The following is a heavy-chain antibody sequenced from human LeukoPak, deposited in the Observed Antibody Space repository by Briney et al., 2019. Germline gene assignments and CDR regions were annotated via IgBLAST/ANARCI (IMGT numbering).Heavy chain of an antibody. CDR2: INPNSGGT. Sequence: ASVKVSCKASGYTFTGYYMHWVRQAPGQGLEWMGRINPNSGGTNYAQKFQGRVTMTRDTSISTAYMELSSLRSEDTAVYYCARDARPRYYDSSGYLNWFDPLGQGTLVTVSS. V-gene: IGHV1-2*06. CDR3: ARDARPRYYDSSGYLNWFDP. CDR1: GYTFTGYY. J-gene: IGHJ5*02. D-gene: IGHD3-22*01.